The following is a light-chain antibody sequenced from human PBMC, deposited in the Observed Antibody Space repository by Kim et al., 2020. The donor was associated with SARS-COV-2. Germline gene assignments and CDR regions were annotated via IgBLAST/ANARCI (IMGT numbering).Light chain of an antibody. Sequence: ATIDCKSSQNVLSSSNNKDYLAWYQQRPGQPPKLLIYSSTTRAAGVPVRFSGSGSGTDFTLTISSLQAGDGAVYYCQQYYTTPLTFGQGTKVDIK. CDR3: QQYYTTPLT. CDR2: SST. CDR1: QNVLSSSNNKDY. V-gene: IGKV4-1*01. J-gene: IGKJ1*01.